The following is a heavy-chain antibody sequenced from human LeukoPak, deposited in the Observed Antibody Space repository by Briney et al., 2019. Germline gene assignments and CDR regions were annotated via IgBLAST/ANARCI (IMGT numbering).Heavy chain of an antibody. D-gene: IGHD3-22*01. CDR1: GFTFDDYA. V-gene: IGHV3-9*01. Sequence: GGSLRLSCAASGFTFDDYAMPWVRQAPGKGLEWVSSISWNSGSIGYADPVKGRFTISRDNAKNSLFLQMNSLRAEDTALYYCAKGPSMIVVVTPFDYWGQGTLVTVSS. J-gene: IGHJ4*02. CDR3: AKGPSMIVVVTPFDY. CDR2: ISWNSGSI.